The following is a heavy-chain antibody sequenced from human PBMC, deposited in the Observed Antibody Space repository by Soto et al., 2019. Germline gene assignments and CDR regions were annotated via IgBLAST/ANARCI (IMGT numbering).Heavy chain of an antibody. CDR3: ARGGDSSKWFAT. V-gene: IGHV4-31*03. CDR1: GGSITSGGSF. J-gene: IGHJ5*02. D-gene: IGHD2-15*01. CDR2: IGYSGAT. Sequence: LSLTCTVSGGSITSGGSFWSWIRQHPGKGPEWIAFIGYSGATSYNPSLASRVTISADTYKSQFSLNLRSVTAADTAVYYCARGGDSSKWFATWGQGTLVTVSS.